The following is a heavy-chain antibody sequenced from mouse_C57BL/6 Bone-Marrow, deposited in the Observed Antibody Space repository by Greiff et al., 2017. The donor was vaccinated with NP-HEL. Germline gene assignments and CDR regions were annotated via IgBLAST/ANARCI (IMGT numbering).Heavy chain of an antibody. CDR1: GFNIKDDY. D-gene: IGHD1-1*01. V-gene: IGHV14-4*01. Sequence: EVKLQESGAELVKPGASVKLSCTASGFNIKDDYMHWVKQRPEQGLEWIGWIDPENGDTEYASKFQGKATITADTSSNTAYLQLSSLTSEDTAVYYCTTAYGGLNYYAMDYWGQGTSVTVSS. CDR2: IDPENGDT. J-gene: IGHJ4*01. CDR3: TTAYGGLNYYAMDY.